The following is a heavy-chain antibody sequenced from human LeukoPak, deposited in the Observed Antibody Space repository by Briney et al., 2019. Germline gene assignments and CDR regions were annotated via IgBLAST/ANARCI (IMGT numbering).Heavy chain of an antibody. CDR2: INHSGST. Sequence: PSETLSLTCAVYGGSFSGYYWSWIRQPPGKGLQRIGEINHSGSTNYNPSLKSRVTISVDTSKNQFSLKLSSVTAADTAVYYCARIVVPAAIWWFDPWGQGTLVTVSS. CDR3: ARIVVPAAIWWFDP. J-gene: IGHJ5*02. D-gene: IGHD2-2*01. V-gene: IGHV4-34*01. CDR1: GGSFSGYY.